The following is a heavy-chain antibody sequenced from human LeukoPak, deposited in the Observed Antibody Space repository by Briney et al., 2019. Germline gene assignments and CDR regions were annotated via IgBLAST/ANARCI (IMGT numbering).Heavy chain of an antibody. D-gene: IGHD3-16*01. J-gene: IGHJ3*02. Sequence: GGSLRLSCAASGFTFSSYAMHWVRPAPGKGLEWVAVISYDGSNKYYADSVKGRFTISRDNSKNTLYLQMNSLRAEDTAVYYCARETVAGHLGGGAFDIWGQGTMVTVSS. CDR1: GFTFSSYA. CDR3: ARETVAGHLGGGAFDI. V-gene: IGHV3-30*14. CDR2: ISYDGSNK.